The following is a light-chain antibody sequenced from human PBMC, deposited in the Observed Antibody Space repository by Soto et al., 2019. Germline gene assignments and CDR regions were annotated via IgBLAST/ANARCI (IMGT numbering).Light chain of an antibody. CDR1: SRDVGGYNY. CDR2: EVN. Sequence: QSVLTQPPSASGSPGQSVTISCTGTSRDVGGYNYVSWYQQHPGKAPKLMICEVNKRPSGVPDRFSGSKSGNTASLTVSGLQAEDEADYYCSSYAGTPFVFGTGTKVTVL. CDR3: SSYAGTPFV. V-gene: IGLV2-8*01. J-gene: IGLJ1*01.